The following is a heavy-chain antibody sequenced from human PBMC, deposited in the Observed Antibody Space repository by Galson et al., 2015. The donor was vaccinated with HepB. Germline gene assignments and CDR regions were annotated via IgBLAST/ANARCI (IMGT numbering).Heavy chain of an antibody. Sequence: PALVKPTQTLTLTCSFSGFSLSTTGMCVSWIRQPPGKALEWLARIDWDDAQHYTSSLETRLTISKDTSKSQVVLTMTDMDPVDTATYFCARISCRPSSRPSSLYYGMDAWGQGTTVSVSS. CDR2: IDWDDAQ. CDR3: ARISCRPSSRPSSLYYGMDA. J-gene: IGHJ6*02. D-gene: IGHD3-16*02. V-gene: IGHV2-70*11. CDR1: GFSLSTTGMC.